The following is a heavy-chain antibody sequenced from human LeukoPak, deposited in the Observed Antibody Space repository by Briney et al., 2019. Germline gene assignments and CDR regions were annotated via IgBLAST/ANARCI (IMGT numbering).Heavy chain of an antibody. J-gene: IGHJ4*02. CDR2: IYSGGST. CDR3: ARGNYYYDSSGYSYYFDY. CDR1: GFTVSSNY. D-gene: IGHD3-22*01. Sequence: GGSLRLSCAASGFTVSSNYMSWVRQAPGKGLEWVSVIYSGGSTYSADSVKGRFTISRDNSKNTLYLQMNSLRAEDTAVYYCARGNYYYDSSGYSYYFDYWGQGTLVTVSS. V-gene: IGHV3-53*01.